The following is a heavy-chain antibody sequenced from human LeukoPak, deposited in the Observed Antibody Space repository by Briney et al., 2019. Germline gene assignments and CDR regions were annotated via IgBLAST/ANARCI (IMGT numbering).Heavy chain of an antibody. J-gene: IGHJ5*02. CDR3: ASQKSHDSSGYYLPFDP. Sequence: GRSLRLSCAASGFTFSSYAMHWVRQAPGKGLEWVAVISYDGSNKYYADSVKGRFTISRDNSKNTLYLQMNSLRAEDTAVYYCASQKSHDSSGYYLPFDPWGQGTLATVSS. CDR2: ISYDGSNK. CDR1: GFTFSSYA. D-gene: IGHD3-22*01. V-gene: IGHV3-30*14.